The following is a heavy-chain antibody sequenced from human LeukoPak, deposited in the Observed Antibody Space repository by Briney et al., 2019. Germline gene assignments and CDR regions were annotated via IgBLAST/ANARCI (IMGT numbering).Heavy chain of an antibody. CDR3: ARFKGPKYCTSTSCYLNYYYYGMDV. Sequence: GGSLRLSCAASGFTFSDYYMSWIRQAPGKGLEWVSYISSSSSYTNYADSVKGRFTISRDNVKNSLYLQMNSLRAEDTAVYYCARFKGPKYCTSTSCYLNYYYYGMDVWGQGTTVTVSS. V-gene: IGHV3-11*03. CDR2: ISSSSSYT. CDR1: GFTFSDYY. J-gene: IGHJ6*02. D-gene: IGHD2-2*01.